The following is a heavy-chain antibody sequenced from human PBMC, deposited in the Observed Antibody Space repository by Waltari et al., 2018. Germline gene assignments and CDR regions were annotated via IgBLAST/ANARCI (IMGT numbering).Heavy chain of an antibody. J-gene: IGHJ6*02. V-gene: IGHV1-69*01. D-gene: IGHD3-16*02. CDR2: IIPIFGTA. Sequence: QVQLVQSGAEVKKPGSSVKVSCKASGGTFSSYAISWVRQAPGQGLEWMGGIIPIFGTATYARKFQGRVTMTADESTSTAYMELSSLRSEDTAVYYCASLPYRPHYYYGMDVWGQGTTVTVSS. CDR3: ASLPYRPHYYYGMDV. CDR1: GGTFSSYA.